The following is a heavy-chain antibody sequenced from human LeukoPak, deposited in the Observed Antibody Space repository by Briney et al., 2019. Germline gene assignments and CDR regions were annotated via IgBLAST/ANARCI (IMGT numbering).Heavy chain of an antibody. V-gene: IGHV3-23*01. CDR2: ISGSSGST. J-gene: IGHJ5*02. CDR3: AKGYFIAGWFDP. CDR1: GFTFSSYA. D-gene: IGHD1-26*01. Sequence: PGGSLRLSCAASGFTFSSYAMSWVRQAPGKGLEWVSAISGSSGSTYYADSVKGRFTISRDNSKNTPYLQMNSLRAEDTAVYYCAKGYFIAGWFDPWGQGTLVTVSS.